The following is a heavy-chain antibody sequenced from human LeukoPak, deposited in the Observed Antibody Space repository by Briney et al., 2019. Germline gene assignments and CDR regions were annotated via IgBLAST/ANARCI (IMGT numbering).Heavy chain of an antibody. J-gene: IGHJ4*02. CDR3: ARVSYYDSSGYSGGVDY. V-gene: IGHV3-30*04. Sequence: GSLRLSCAASGFTFSRYSMHWVRQAPGKGLEWVTIISSDGSKIYYADSVKGRFTISRDNSKNTLYLQMNSLRAEDTAVYYCARVSYYDSSGYSGGVDYWGQGTLVTVSS. CDR1: GFTFSRYS. D-gene: IGHD3-22*01. CDR2: ISSDGSKI.